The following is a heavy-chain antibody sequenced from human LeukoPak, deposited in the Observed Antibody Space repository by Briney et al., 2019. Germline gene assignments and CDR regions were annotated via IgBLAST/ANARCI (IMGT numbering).Heavy chain of an antibody. V-gene: IGHV3-23*01. CDR2: ISGSGGST. D-gene: IGHD2/OR15-2a*01. Sequence: GGTLRLSCAASGFTFSSYGMSWVRQAPGKGLEWVSAISGSGGSTYYADSVKGRFTISRDNARNSLYLQMDNLRAEDTGVYYCARDFYDGFALDYWGQGTLVTVSS. CDR3: ARDFYDGFALDY. J-gene: IGHJ4*02. CDR1: GFTFSSYG.